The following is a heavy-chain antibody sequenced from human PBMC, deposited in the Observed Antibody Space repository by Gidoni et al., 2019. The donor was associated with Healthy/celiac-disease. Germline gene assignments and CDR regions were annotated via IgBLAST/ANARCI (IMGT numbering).Heavy chain of an antibody. CDR3: ANCYCSSTSCYNGY. Sequence: GLEWVSAISGSGGSTYYADSVKGRFTVSRDNSKNTLYLQMNSLRAEDTAVYYCANCYCSSTSCYNGYWGQGTLVTVSS. CDR2: ISGSGGST. D-gene: IGHD2-2*02. V-gene: IGHV3-23*01. J-gene: IGHJ4*02.